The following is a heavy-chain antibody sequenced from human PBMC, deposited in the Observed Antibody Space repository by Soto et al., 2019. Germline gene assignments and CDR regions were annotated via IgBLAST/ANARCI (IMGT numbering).Heavy chain of an antibody. V-gene: IGHV4-39*01. D-gene: IGHD3-16*02. CDR3: ARHREDYDYIWGSYRYVFDAFDI. Sequence: QLQLQESGPGLVKPSETLSLTCTVSGGSISSSSYYWGWIRQPPGKGLEWIGSIYYSGSPYYNPYLKSRGTISVDTSKDQFSLKLSSVTAADTAVYYCARHREDYDYIWGSYRYVFDAFDIWGQGTMVTVSS. J-gene: IGHJ3*02. CDR2: IYYSGSP. CDR1: GGSISSSSYY.